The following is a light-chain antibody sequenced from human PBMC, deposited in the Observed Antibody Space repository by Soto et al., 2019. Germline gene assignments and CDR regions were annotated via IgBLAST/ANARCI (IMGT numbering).Light chain of an antibody. V-gene: IGLV1-47*01. CDR2: RND. J-gene: IGLJ1*01. Sequence: QSVLTQPPSASGTPGQRVTISCSGSTPNIGTNYVCWYQQLPGTAPKLLIYRNDQRPSGVPDRFSGSKSGTSASLAISGLRSEDEADYFCAAWDDSLSGFHVFGTGTKVTVL. CDR3: AAWDDSLSGFHV. CDR1: TPNIGTNY.